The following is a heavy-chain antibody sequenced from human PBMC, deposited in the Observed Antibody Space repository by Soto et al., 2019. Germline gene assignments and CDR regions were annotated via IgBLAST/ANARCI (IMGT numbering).Heavy chain of an antibody. Sequence: SESLSLTCTVSGGSISNSRFYWAWIRQPPGEGLEWIGSIYHTGNAYYNPSLKSRVTIFVDTSKNQFSLKLTSVTAADTALYYCARDYFDSSDYTTNWFDPWGQGTLVTVSS. CDR1: GGSISNSRFY. CDR3: ARDYFDSSDYTTNWFDP. V-gene: IGHV4-39*01. D-gene: IGHD3-22*01. J-gene: IGHJ5*02. CDR2: IYHTGNA.